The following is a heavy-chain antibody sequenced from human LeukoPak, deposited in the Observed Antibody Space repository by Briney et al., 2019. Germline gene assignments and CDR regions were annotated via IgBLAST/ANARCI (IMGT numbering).Heavy chain of an antibody. CDR3: DREKLNTVKFVY. CDR2: ISAYNGNT. J-gene: IGHJ4*02. V-gene: IGHV1-18*01. D-gene: IGHD4-17*01. CDR1: GYTFTIYG. Sequence: GASVTVSFTSSGYTFTIYGISWVRQAPGQGLEWMGWISAYNGNTNYAQKFQGRVTMTRDTSITTNSMELSMLRSTDTATYYYDREKLNTVKFVYWGQGTLVTVSS.